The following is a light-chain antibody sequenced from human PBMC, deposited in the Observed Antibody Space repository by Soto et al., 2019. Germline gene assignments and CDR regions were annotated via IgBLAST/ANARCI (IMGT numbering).Light chain of an antibody. CDR2: GAF. CDR3: QQYGSSPPYT. V-gene: IGKV3-20*01. J-gene: IGKJ2*01. CDR1: HSVSSSY. Sequence: DIVLTQSPGTLSLSPGERATLSCRASHSVSSSYLAWYQQKPGQAPRLLIYGAFSRATGIPDRFSGSGSGTDFTLTISRLEPEDIAVYYCQQYGSSPPYTFGQGTKLEIK.